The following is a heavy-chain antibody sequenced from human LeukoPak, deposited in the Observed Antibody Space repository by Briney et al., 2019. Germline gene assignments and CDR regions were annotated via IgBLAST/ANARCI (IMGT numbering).Heavy chain of an antibody. V-gene: IGHV3-72*01. CDR1: GFTFSDHY. CDR3: ARVYSSSWSGSYFDY. Sequence: TGGSLRLSCAASGFTFSDHYMDWVRQAPGKGLEWLGRMRNKANSHTTQYAASVKGRFTISRDDSNNSLYLQMNSLKTEDTAVYYCARVYSSSWSGSYFDYWGQGAQVTVSS. D-gene: IGHD6-19*01. J-gene: IGHJ4*02. CDR2: MRNKANSHTT.